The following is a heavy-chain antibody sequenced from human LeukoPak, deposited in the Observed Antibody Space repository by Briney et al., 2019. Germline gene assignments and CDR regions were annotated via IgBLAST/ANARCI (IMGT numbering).Heavy chain of an antibody. CDR3: ARDFSVGSGSYSKQNWFDP. J-gene: IGHJ5*02. V-gene: IGHV1-18*01. D-gene: IGHD3-10*01. CDR2: ISAYNGNT. Sequence: ASVKVSCKASGYTFTSYGISWVRQAPGQGLEWMGWISAYNGNTNYAQKLQGRVTMTTDTSTSTAYMELRSLRSDDTAVYYCARDFSVGSGSYSKQNWFDPWGQGTLVTVSS. CDR1: GYTFTSYG.